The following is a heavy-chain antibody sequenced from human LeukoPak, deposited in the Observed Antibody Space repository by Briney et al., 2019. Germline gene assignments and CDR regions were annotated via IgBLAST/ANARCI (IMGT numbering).Heavy chain of an antibody. CDR3: VVRDDILTGYPTDPDYYYYYGMDV. CDR1: GGTFSSYA. CDR2: IIPIFGTA. V-gene: IGHV1-69*13. D-gene: IGHD3-9*01. J-gene: IGHJ6*04. Sequence: GASVKVSCKASGGTFSSYAISWVRQARGQGLEWMGGIIPIFGTANYAQKFQGRVTITADESTSTAYMELSSLRSEDTAVYYCVVRDDILTGYPTDPDYYYYYGMDVWGKGTTVTVSS.